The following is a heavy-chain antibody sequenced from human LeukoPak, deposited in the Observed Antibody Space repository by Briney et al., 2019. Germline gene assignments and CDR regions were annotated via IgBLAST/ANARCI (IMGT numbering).Heavy chain of an antibody. Sequence: ASVKVSCKASGYSFISYDINWLRQAPGQELEWMGWMNPNSGNTGSARKFQGRVTITGDTSISTAYMELSGLRFADTTVYYCARTYCGGDCYHDAFDIWGQGTMVTVSS. V-gene: IGHV1-8*03. D-gene: IGHD2-21*02. CDR3: ARTYCGGDCYHDAFDI. CDR2: MNPNSGNT. J-gene: IGHJ3*02. CDR1: GYSFISYD.